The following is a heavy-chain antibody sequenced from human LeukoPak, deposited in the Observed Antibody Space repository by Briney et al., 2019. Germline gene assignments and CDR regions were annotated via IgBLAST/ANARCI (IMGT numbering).Heavy chain of an antibody. J-gene: IGHJ3*02. CDR1: GYSITSGYY. CDR2: IYHSGRT. D-gene: IGHD2-8*01. V-gene: IGHV4-38-2*02. Sequence: PSETLSLTCTVSGYSITSGYYWGWIRQPPGKGLEWIGNIYHSGRTYYNPSLKSRVTISLDTSKNQFSLKLSSVTAADTAVYYCARGPYIVLMVYAILGMGRRGAFDIWGQGTMVTVSS. CDR3: ARGPYIVLMVYAILGMGRRGAFDI.